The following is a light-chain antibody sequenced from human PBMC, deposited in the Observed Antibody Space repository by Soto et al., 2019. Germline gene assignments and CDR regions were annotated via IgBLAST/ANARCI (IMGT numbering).Light chain of an antibody. V-gene: IGKV1-39*01. Sequence: DIQMTQSPSSLSASVGDRVTITCRASQSISSYLNWYQQKPGKAPKLLIYAASSVQSGVPSRFSGSGSGTQFAPTISSLQPEDFATDYCQQSYSTPPWTFGQGTKVEIK. CDR3: QQSYSTPPWT. CDR1: QSISSY. CDR2: AAS. J-gene: IGKJ1*01.